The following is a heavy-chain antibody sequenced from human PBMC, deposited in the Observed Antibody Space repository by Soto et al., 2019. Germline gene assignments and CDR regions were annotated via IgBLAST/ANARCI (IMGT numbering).Heavy chain of an antibody. CDR2: TYYRSYWYN. CDR1: GDSVSTNSAT. CDR3: TRHEGGAAADRPLDY. D-gene: IGHD6-13*01. J-gene: IGHJ4*02. Sequence: PSQTLSLTCAISGDSVSTNSATWDWIRQSPSRGLEWLGRTYYRSYWYNDYAASVKGRISINPDTSTNQFSLKLNSVTAADTAVYYCTRHEGGAAADRPLDYWGQGILVTVSS. V-gene: IGHV6-1*01.